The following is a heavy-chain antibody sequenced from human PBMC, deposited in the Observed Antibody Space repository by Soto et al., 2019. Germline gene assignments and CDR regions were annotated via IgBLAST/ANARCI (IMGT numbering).Heavy chain of an antibody. CDR1: GYTFTSYG. V-gene: IGHV1-69*04. D-gene: IGHD1-7*01. J-gene: IGHJ5*02. CDR3: ARGSPSITGTDNWFHP. CDR2: IIPIIGIA. Sequence: SVKVSCKASGYTFTSYGISWVRQAPGQGLEWMGRIIPIIGIANYAQKFQGRVTITADKSTSTAYMELSSLRSEDTAVYYCARGSPSITGTDNWFHPWGQGTLVTVSS.